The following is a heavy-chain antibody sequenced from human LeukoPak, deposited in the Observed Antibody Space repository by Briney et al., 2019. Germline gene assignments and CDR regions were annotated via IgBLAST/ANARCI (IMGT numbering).Heavy chain of an antibody. CDR1: GGTFSSYD. Sequence: ASVKVSCKASGGTFSSYDISWVRQAPGQGLEWMGGIIPIFGTANYAQKFQGRVTITADESTSTAYMELSSLRSEDTAVYYCAGGYDSSSDAFDIWGQGTMVTVSS. CDR3: AGGYDSSSDAFDI. CDR2: IIPIFGTA. J-gene: IGHJ3*02. V-gene: IGHV1-69*13. D-gene: IGHD3-22*01.